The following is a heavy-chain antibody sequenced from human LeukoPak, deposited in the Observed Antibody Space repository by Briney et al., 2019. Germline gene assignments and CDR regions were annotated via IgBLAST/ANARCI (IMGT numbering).Heavy chain of an antibody. CDR1: GYTFTSFG. V-gene: IGHV1-18*01. CDR3: ALSTARRYYFDY. CDR2: SSAYNANT. J-gene: IGHJ4*02. Sequence: ASVKVSCKASGYTFTSFGISWVRQAPGQGLEWMGWSSAYNANTNYAQNLQGRVTMTTDTSTSTAYMELRSLGSDDTAVYYCALSTARRYYFDYWSQGTLVTVSS. D-gene: IGHD3-9*01.